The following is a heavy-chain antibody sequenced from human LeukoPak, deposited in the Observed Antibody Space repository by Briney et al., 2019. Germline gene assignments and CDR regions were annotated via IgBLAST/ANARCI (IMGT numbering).Heavy chain of an antibody. Sequence: GGSLRLSCAASGFTFSDYYMSWIRQAPGKGLEWVSYISSSGSTIYYADSVKGRFTISRDNAKNSLYLQMNSLRAEDTAVYYCARDLGGDCSGGSRPPLGAFDIWGQGTMVTVSS. CDR3: ARDLGGDCSGGSRPPLGAFDI. V-gene: IGHV3-11*04. D-gene: IGHD2-15*01. CDR2: ISSSGSTI. CDR1: GFTFSDYY. J-gene: IGHJ3*02.